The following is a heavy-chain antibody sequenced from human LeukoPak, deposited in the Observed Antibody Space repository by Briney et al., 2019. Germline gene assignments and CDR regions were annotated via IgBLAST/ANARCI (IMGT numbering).Heavy chain of an antibody. D-gene: IGHD3-10*01. V-gene: IGHV3-21*01. J-gene: IGHJ4*02. CDR3: ARDRWDTMVRGIVDY. Sequence: PGGSLRLSCAASGFTFSSYSMNWVRQAPGKGLEWVSSISSSSSYIYYADSVKGRFTISRDNAKNSLYLQMNSLRAEDTAVYYCARDRWDTMVRGIVDYWGREPWSPSPQ. CDR1: GFTFSSYS. CDR2: ISSSSSYI.